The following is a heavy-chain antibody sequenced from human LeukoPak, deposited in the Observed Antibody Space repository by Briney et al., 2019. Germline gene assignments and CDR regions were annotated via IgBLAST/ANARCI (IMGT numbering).Heavy chain of an antibody. CDR1: GFSFSSYA. J-gene: IGHJ4*02. V-gene: IGHV3-30*04. CDR3: ARDGAVLRYFDWLPPVGNFDY. Sequence: GGSLRLSCAASGFSFSSYAMHWVRQAPGKGLEWVAVIIYDGSNKYYADSVKGRFTISGDNAKNSLYLQMNSLRAEDTAVYYCARDGAVLRYFDWLPPVGNFDYWGQGTLVTVSS. CDR2: IIYDGSNK. D-gene: IGHD3-9*01.